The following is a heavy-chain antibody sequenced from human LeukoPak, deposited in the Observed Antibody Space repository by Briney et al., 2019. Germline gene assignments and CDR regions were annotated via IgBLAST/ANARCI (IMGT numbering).Heavy chain of an antibody. Sequence: PGGSPRLSCAASGFTFSSYAMSRVRQAPGKRLEWVSAISGSGGSTYYADSVKGRFTISRDNSKNTLYLQMNSLRAEDTAVYYCAKGTYSSSWYHNDYYFDYWGQGTLVTVSS. J-gene: IGHJ4*02. CDR2: ISGSGGST. V-gene: IGHV3-23*01. D-gene: IGHD6-13*01. CDR3: AKGTYSSSWYHNDYYFDY. CDR1: GFTFSSYA.